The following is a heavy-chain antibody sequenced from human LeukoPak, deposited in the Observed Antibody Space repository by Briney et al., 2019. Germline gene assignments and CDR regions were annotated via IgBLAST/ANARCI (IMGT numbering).Heavy chain of an antibody. CDR3: ARGWDCSGGSCFSWGTFDI. Sequence: SVKVSCKASGGTFCSYSVSWVRQTPGQGLQWMGGIIPIFGIVNLAQKFQGRVTITAGESTSTAYMELNSLTSDDTAMYYCARGWDCSGGSCFSWGTFDIWGQGTMVTVSS. D-gene: IGHD2-15*01. V-gene: IGHV1-69*13. CDR1: GGTFCSYS. J-gene: IGHJ3*02. CDR2: IIPIFGIV.